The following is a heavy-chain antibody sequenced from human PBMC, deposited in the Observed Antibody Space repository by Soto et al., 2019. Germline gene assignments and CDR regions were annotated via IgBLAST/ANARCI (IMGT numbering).Heavy chain of an antibody. Sequence: PGESLKISCKGSGYSFANYWIGWVRQMPGKGLEWMGMIYSGDSDTRYSPSFQGQVTISADKSISTAYLQWSSLKASDTAMYYCARPRLCSGDSCQHMDIWGQGTTVTVSS. CDR1: GYSFANYW. CDR3: ARPRLCSGDSCQHMDI. CDR2: IYSGDSDT. D-gene: IGHD2-15*01. V-gene: IGHV5-51*01. J-gene: IGHJ6*02.